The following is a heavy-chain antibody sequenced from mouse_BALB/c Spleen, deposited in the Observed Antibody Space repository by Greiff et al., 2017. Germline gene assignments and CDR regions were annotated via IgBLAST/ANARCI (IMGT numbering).Heavy chain of an antibody. CDR3: ARSGEVKTGRLDY. CDR1: GYSFTDYN. CDR2: IDPYNGGT. Sequence: VQLQQSGPELVKPGASVKLSCKASGYSFTDYNMHWVKQSHGKSLEWIGYIDPYNGGTSYNQKFKGKATLTVDKSSITAFMHLTSLTSEDSAVYYCARSGEVKTGRLDYWGQGTTVTVSS. D-gene: IGHD2-2*01. J-gene: IGHJ2*01. V-gene: IGHV1S135*01.